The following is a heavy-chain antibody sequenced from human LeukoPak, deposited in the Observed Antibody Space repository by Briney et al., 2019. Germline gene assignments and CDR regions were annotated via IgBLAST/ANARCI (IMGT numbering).Heavy chain of an antibody. D-gene: IGHD5-12*01. CDR1: GFTFSSYS. CDR2: ISSSISYI. V-gene: IGHV3-21*01. CDR3: ARVQKSRKSVASAVDC. Sequence: PGGSLTLSCAASGFTFSSYSMNWVRQAPGNGLEWVSSISSSISYIYYADSVKGRFTISRDNSKNTLYLQMNSLRAEDTAVYYCARVQKSRKSVASAVDCWGQGTVVIVSS. J-gene: IGHJ4*02.